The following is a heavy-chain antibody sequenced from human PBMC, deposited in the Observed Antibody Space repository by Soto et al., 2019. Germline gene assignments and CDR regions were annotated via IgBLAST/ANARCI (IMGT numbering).Heavy chain of an antibody. CDR1: GFSLSTSGVG. Sequence: QITLKESGPTLVKPTQTITLTCTFSGFSLSTSGVGVGWIRQPPGKALEWLALIYWDDDKRYSPSLKSRLTITKNTSKNQVVLTMNNMDPVHTATYYWPHAGYNWFDPWGQGTLVTVSS. D-gene: IGHD6-25*01. CDR3: PHAGYNWFDP. CDR2: IYWDDDK. V-gene: IGHV2-5*02. J-gene: IGHJ5*02.